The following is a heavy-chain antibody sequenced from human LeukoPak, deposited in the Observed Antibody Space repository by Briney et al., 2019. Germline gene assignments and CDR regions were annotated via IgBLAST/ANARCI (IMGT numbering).Heavy chain of an antibody. V-gene: IGHV3-23*01. CDR2: ISGSGGST. CDR1: GFTFSCYA. CDR3: VGKYYDILTGYSRFDP. Sequence: GGSLRLSCAASGFTFSCYAMSWVRQAPGKGLEWVSAISGSGGSTYYADSVKGRFTISRDNSKNTLYLQMNSLRAEDTAVYYCVGKYYDILTGYSRFDPWGQGTLVTVSS. D-gene: IGHD3-9*01. J-gene: IGHJ5*02.